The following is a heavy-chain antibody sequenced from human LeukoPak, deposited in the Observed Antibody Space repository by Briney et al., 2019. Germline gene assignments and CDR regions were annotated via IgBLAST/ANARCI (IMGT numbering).Heavy chain of an antibody. D-gene: IGHD3-10*01. J-gene: IGHJ4*02. CDR2: INHSGST. CDR1: GGSFSGYY. V-gene: IGHV4-34*01. Sequence: KTSETRSLTCAVYGGSFSGYYWSWIRQPPGKGLEWIGEINHSGSTNYNPSLKSRVTISVDTSKNQFSLELSSVTAADTAVYYCARGVLGSGTMVRGVITPFDYWGQGTLVTVSS. CDR3: ARGVLGSGTMVRGVITPFDY.